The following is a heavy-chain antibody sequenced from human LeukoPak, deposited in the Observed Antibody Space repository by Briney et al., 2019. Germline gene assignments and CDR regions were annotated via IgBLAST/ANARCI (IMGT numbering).Heavy chain of an antibody. Sequence: QSGGSLRLSCAASGFIFSNYWMHWVRQAPGKGLEWVSRLESVGTGTIYADSAQGRFIISRDNAKNSLYLQINGLRVEDTAVYYCARGGSDHAFDIWGQGTVVTVSS. CDR2: LESVGTGT. V-gene: IGHV3-74*01. J-gene: IGHJ3*02. CDR3: ARGGSDHAFDI. D-gene: IGHD3-16*01. CDR1: GFIFSNYW.